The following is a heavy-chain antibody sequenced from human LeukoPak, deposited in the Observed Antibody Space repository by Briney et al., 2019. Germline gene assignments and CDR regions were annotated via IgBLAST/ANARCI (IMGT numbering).Heavy chain of an antibody. CDR2: ISAYNGNT. V-gene: IGHV1-18*01. CDR1: GYTFTSYG. D-gene: IGHD2-2*01. CDR3: ARVGYNCSSTSCYGYDAFDI. J-gene: IGHJ3*02. Sequence: GASVKVSCKASGYTFTSYGISWVRQAPGQGLEWMGWISAYNGNTNYAQKLQGRVTMTTDTSTSTAYMELRSLRSDDTAVYYCARVGYNCSSTSCYGYDAFDIWGQGTMVTVSS.